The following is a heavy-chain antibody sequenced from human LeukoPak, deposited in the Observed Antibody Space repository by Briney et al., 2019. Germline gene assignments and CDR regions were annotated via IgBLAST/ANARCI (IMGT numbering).Heavy chain of an antibody. CDR3: ARQKSSNDPFDF. CDR2: IYPSDSDT. J-gene: IGHJ4*02. D-gene: IGHD6-6*01. CDR1: GYTFVDYW. Sequence: GESLKISCRGSGYTFVDYWSGWVRQMPGKGLEWIGFIYPSDSDTRYSPSFQGQVTISADATMNTAFLQWSSLKASDTAIYYCARQKSSNDPFDFWGQGTLVTVSS. V-gene: IGHV5-51*01.